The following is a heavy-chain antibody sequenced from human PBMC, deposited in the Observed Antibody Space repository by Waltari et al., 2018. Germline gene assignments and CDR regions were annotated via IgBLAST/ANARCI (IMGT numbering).Heavy chain of an antibody. CDR1: GFTFSTEA. V-gene: IGHV3-23*01. CDR3: AKAHYDSSGYFSDFDY. Sequence: EVQLLESGGGLVQPGGSLRLSCVASGFTFSTEARIGVRQAPGKGLEWVSTLAYTGDNTHYADSAKGRFTISRDISKRTLYLHMNSLRAEDTAVYYCAKAHYDSSGYFSDFDYWGQGTRVTVSS. J-gene: IGHJ4*02. D-gene: IGHD3-22*01. CDR2: LAYTGDNT.